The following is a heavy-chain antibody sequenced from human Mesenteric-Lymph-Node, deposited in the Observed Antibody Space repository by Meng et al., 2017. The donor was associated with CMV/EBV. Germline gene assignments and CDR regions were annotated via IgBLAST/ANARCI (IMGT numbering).Heavy chain of an antibody. CDR3: ARDGDYYDSSGYNPFDY. D-gene: IGHD3-22*01. Sequence: QLQLQESGPGLVKPSETLSLTRTVSGGSISSSSYYWGWIRQPPGKGLEWIGSIYYSGSTYYNPSLKSRVTISVDTSKNHFSLKLSSETAADTAVYYCARDGDYYDSSGYNPFDYWGQGTLVTVSS. V-gene: IGHV4-39*07. CDR1: GGSISSSSYY. CDR2: IYYSGST. J-gene: IGHJ4*02.